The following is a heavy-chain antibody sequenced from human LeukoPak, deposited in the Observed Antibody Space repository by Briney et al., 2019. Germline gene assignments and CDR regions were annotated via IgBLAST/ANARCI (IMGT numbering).Heavy chain of an antibody. Sequence: GGSLRPSCAASGFTFSSYSMNWVRQAPGKGLEWVSYISSSSSTIYYADSVKGRFTISRDNAKNSLYLQMNSLRDEDTAVYYCARDSLFRNGFPSSDFDYWGQGTLVTVSS. CDR1: GFTFSSYS. CDR3: ARDSLFRNGFPSSDFDY. CDR2: ISSSSSTI. V-gene: IGHV3-48*02. D-gene: IGHD2-21*01. J-gene: IGHJ4*02.